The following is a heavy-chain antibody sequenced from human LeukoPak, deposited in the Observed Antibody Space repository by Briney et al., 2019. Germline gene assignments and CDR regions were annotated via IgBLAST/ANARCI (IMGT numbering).Heavy chain of an antibody. D-gene: IGHD4-17*01. CDR3: AKEIWPTVTTPGHTYFDY. J-gene: IGHJ4*02. CDR1: GFTFSSYS. Sequence: GGSLRLSCAASGFTFSSYSMNWVRQAPGKGLEWVSSISSSSSYIYYADSVKGRFTISRDNSKNTLYLQMGSLRAEDMAVYYCAKEIWPTVTTPGHTYFDYWGQGTLVTVSS. CDR2: ISSSSSYI. V-gene: IGHV3-21*01.